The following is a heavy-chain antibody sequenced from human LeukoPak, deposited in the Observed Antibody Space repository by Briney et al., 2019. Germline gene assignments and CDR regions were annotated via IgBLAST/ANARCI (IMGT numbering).Heavy chain of an antibody. J-gene: IGHJ5*02. CDR1: GFTFSSYG. V-gene: IGHV3-30*02. D-gene: IGHD3-3*01. CDR3: AKDLSDFWSGERVYNWFDP. CDR2: IRYDGSNK. Sequence: GGSLRLSCAASGFTFSSYGMHWVRQAPGKGLEWVAFIRYDGSNKYYADSVKGRFTISRDNSKNTLYLQMNSLRAEDTAVYYCAKDLSDFWSGERVYNWFDPWGQGTLVTVSS.